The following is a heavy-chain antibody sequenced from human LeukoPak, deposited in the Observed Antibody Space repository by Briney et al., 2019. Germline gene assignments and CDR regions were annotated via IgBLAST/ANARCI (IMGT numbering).Heavy chain of an antibody. V-gene: IGHV4-39*01. Sequence: PSETLSLTCTVSGGSISSSSYYWGWIRQPPGKGLEWIGNIYYSGSTHYNPSLKSRVTISVDTSKNQFSLKLSSVTAADTAVYYCARLGISGCSSWYFDYWGQGTLVTVSS. CDR1: GGSISSSSYY. D-gene: IGHD6-13*01. CDR3: ARLGISGCSSWYFDY. CDR2: IYYSGST. J-gene: IGHJ4*02.